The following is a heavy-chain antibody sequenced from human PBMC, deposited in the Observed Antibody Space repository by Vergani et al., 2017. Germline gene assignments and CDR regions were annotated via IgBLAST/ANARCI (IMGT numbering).Heavy chain of an antibody. J-gene: IGHJ6*03. CDR3: ARVRYYYGSGSPRSQPSYYYYYMDV. D-gene: IGHD3-10*01. CDR2: IYYSGST. Sequence: QVQLQESGPGLVKPSETLSLTCTVSGGSISSYYWSWIRQPPGKGLEWIGYIYYSGSTNYNPSLKSRVTISVDTSKNQFSLKLSSVTAADTAGYYCARVRYYYGSGSPRSQPSYYYYYMDVWGKGTTVTVSS. V-gene: IGHV4-59*01. CDR1: GGSISSYY.